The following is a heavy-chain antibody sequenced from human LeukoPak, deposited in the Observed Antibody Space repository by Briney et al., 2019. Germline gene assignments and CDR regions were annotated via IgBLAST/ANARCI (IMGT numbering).Heavy chain of an antibody. CDR1: GLTFRSYD. Sequence: GRSLRLSCAASGLTFRSYDMDSVRQATGKRLEWVSAIGTSDDTYYPDSVKGRFTISREDAKNSLYLQMNSLRAGDTAVYYCAREGGRGRAFDMWGQGTMVTVSS. J-gene: IGHJ3*02. V-gene: IGHV3-13*01. CDR2: IGTSDDT. CDR3: AREGGRGRAFDM. D-gene: IGHD3-16*01.